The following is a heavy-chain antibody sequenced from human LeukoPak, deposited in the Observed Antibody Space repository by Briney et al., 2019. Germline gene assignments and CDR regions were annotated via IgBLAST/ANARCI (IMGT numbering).Heavy chain of an antibody. CDR1: GGSISSYY. D-gene: IGHD3-22*01. J-gene: IGHJ2*01. Sequence: SETLSLTCTVSGGSISSYYWSWIRQPAGKGLEWIGRIYTSGSTNYNPSLKSRVTMSVDTSKNQFSLKLSSVTAADTAVYYCASTRPRGYDSSGYYYWYFDLWGRGTLVTVSS. V-gene: IGHV4-4*07. CDR3: ASTRPRGYDSSGYYYWYFDL. CDR2: IYTSGST.